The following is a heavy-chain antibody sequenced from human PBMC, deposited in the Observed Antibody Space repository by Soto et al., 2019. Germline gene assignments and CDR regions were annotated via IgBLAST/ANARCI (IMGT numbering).Heavy chain of an antibody. Sequence: QVQLVQSGAEVKKPGSSVKVSCKASGGTFSSYAISWVRQAPGQGLEWMGGIIPIFGTANYAQKFQGRVTITADESTRTAYMELSSLRSEDTAVYFCARDLRTNSGYDYSSLFYYWGQGTLVTVSS. J-gene: IGHJ4*02. V-gene: IGHV1-69*01. CDR3: ARDLRTNSGYDYSSLFYY. CDR1: GGTFSSYA. CDR2: IIPIFGTA. D-gene: IGHD5-12*01.